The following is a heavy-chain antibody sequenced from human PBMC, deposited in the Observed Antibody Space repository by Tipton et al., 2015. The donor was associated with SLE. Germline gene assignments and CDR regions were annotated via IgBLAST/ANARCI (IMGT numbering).Heavy chain of an antibody. V-gene: IGHV4-34*01. CDR2: INQSGST. CDR1: GGSFSGYY. J-gene: IGHJ6*03. D-gene: IGHD2-2*01. CDR3: ARGQCTICYCYYMDV. Sequence: LRLSCAVYGGSFSGYYWSWIRQPPGKGLEWIGEINQSGSTNYNPSLKSQITISVDTSKNQFSLKLSSVTAADTAVYYCARGQCTICYCYYMDVWGKGTTVTVSS.